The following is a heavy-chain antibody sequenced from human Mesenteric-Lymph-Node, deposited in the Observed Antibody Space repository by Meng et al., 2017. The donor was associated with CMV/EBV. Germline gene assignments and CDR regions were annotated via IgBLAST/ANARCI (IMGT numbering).Heavy chain of an antibody. CDR3: ARSHHGMMDY. CDR1: GYTFTTFE. Sequence: SCKTSGYTFTTFEITWVRQAPGQGLEWMGMINTSGGSTSYAQKFQGRVTMSRDTSASTAYMELSSLRSEDTAVYYCARSHHGMMDYWGQGTLVTVSS. V-gene: IGHV1-46*01. CDR2: INTSGGST. J-gene: IGHJ4*02. D-gene: IGHD1-14*01.